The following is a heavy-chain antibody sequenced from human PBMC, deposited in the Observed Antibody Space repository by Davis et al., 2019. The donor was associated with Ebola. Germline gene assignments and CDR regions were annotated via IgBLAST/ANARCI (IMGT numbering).Heavy chain of an antibody. J-gene: IGHJ4*02. V-gene: IGHV3-7*03. CDR1: GFTFSSYW. CDR3: ARETTVTTTDY. D-gene: IGHD4-17*01. CDR2: IKQDGSEK. Sequence: GGSLRLSCVASGFTFSSYWMSWVRQAPGKGLEWVANIKQDGSEKYYVDSVKGRFTISRDNAKNSLYLQMNSLRAEDTAVYYCARETTVTTTDYWGQGTLVTVSS.